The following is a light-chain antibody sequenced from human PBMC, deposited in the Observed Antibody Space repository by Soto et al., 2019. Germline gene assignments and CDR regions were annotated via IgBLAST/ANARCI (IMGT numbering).Light chain of an antibody. CDR1: SSDVGEYDY. CDR3: SSYTTSSTLV. V-gene: IGLV2-14*03. Sequence: QSALTQPASVSGSPGQSITISCSGTSSDVGEYDYVSWYQQYPGKAPKLLIYDVNNRPSGISSRFSASKSGNTASLTISGLHTEDEADYFCSSYTTSSTLVFGGGTKVTVL. CDR2: DVN. J-gene: IGLJ3*02.